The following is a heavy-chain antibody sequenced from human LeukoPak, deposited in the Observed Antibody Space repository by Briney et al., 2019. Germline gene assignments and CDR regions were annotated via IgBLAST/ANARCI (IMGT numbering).Heavy chain of an antibody. CDR3: ANILEYSSSWYGDYYMDV. J-gene: IGHJ6*03. CDR2: ISGSGGST. CDR1: GFTFSSYA. Sequence: PGGSLRLSCAASGFTFSSYAMSWVRQAPGKGLEWVSAISGSGGSTYYADSVKGRFTISRDNSKNTLYLQMNSLRAEDTAVYYCANILEYSSSWYGDYYMDVWGKGTTVTVSS. D-gene: IGHD6-13*01. V-gene: IGHV3-23*01.